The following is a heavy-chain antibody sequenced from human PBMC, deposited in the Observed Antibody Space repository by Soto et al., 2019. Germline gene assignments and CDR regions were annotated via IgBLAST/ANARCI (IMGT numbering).Heavy chain of an antibody. V-gene: IGHV3-74*01. CDR1: GFTFSSYW. J-gene: IGHJ6*02. CDR3: ARLYSSSSLARHGMDV. Sequence: PGGSLRLSCAASGFTFSSYWMHWVRQAPGKGLVWVSRINSDGSSTSYADSVKGRFTISRDNAKNTLYLQMNSLRAEDTAVYYCARLYSSSSLARHGMDVWGQGTTVTVSS. D-gene: IGHD6-6*01. CDR2: INSDGSST.